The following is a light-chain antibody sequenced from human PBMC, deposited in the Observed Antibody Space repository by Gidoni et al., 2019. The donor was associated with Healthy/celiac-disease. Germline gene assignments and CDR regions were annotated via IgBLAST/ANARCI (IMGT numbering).Light chain of an antibody. J-gene: IGKJ4*01. Sequence: EIMMTQSPAPLSVSPGERATLSCRASQSVSSNLAWYQQKPGQAPRLLIYGASTRATGFPARFSGSGSGTEFTLTISSLQSEDFAVYYCQQYNDWPTTFGGGTKVEI. CDR3: QQYNDWPTT. CDR1: QSVSSN. V-gene: IGKV3-15*01. CDR2: GAS.